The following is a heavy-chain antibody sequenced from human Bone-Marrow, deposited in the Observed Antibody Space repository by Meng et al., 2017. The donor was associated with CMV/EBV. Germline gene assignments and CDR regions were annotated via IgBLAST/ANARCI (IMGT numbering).Heavy chain of an antibody. CDR1: GYTFTSYG. CDR2: IGAYNGNT. CDR3: ARGPYCSSTSCYGLRAFDI. J-gene: IGHJ4*02. V-gene: IGHV1-18*01. D-gene: IGHD2-2*01. Sequence: ASVKVSCKASGYTFTSYGISWVRQAPGQGLEWMGWIGAYNGNTNYAQKLQGRVTMTTDTSTSTAYMELRSLRSDDTAVYYCARGPYCSSTSCYGLRAFDIWGQGALVTVSS.